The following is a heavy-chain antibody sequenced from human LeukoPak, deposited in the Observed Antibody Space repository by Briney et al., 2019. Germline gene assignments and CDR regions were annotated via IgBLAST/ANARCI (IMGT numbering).Heavy chain of an antibody. D-gene: IGHD2-2*01. Sequence: PGGSLRLSCAASGFTFSSYSMNWVRQAPGKGLEWVSSISSSSYIYYADSVKGRFTISRDNAKNSLYLQMNSLRAEDTAVYYCARDPRYCSSTSCPQPSYYYYYGMDVWGQGTTVTVSS. J-gene: IGHJ6*02. CDR3: ARDPRYCSSTSCPQPSYYYYYGMDV. CDR2: ISSSSYI. CDR1: GFTFSSYS. V-gene: IGHV3-21*01.